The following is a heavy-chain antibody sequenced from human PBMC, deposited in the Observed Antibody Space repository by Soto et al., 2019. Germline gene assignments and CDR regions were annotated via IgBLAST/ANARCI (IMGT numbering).Heavy chain of an antibody. CDR1: GGSIISDY. V-gene: IGHV4-59*01. Sequence: SENLSRTSTVAGGSIISDYWSRLRPPPGEGLEWIWDIYYSGSTNYNPSLKSRVTISVDTSKNQFSLKLSSVTAADTAVHYCARCGGYISSWVRSIRYGMDVWGQGTTVT. CDR3: ARCGGYISSWVRSIRYGMDV. D-gene: IGHD6-13*01. CDR2: IYYSGST. J-gene: IGHJ6*02.